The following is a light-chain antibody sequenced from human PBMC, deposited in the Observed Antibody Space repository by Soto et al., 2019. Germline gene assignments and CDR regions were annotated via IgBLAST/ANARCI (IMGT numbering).Light chain of an antibody. CDR1: QSSSW. CDR3: QQYNSYWT. J-gene: IGKJ1*01. V-gene: IGKV1-5*03. Sequence: DIQMTQSPSTLSASVGDRVTITCRASQSSSWLAWYQQKPGKAPKLLIYKASSLESGVPSRFSGSGSGTEFPLTISSLQPDDFATYYCQQYNSYWTFGQGTKVEIK. CDR2: KAS.